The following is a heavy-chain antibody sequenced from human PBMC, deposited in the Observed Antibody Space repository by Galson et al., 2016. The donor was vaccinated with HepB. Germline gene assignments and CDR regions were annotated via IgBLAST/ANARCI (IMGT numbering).Heavy chain of an antibody. J-gene: IGHJ2*01. CDR3: AKVGRAYFDIFNGVDWYLDP. CDR1: GFTVSVNY. V-gene: IGHV3-53*01. Sequence: SLRLSCAASGFTVSVNYMSWVRQAPGKGLEWVSVIHNVGSTYYIEPVKGRFTISRDNSKNMLFLQVNGLRAEDTAIYYCAKVGRAYFDIFNGVDWYLDPWGRGTRVTVSS. CDR2: IHNVGST. D-gene: IGHD3-9*01.